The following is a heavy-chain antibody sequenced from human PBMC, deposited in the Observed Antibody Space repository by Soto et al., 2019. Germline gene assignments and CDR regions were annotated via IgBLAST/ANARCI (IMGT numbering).Heavy chain of an antibody. Sequence: ASVKVSCKASGYTFTRYDINWVRQATGQGLEWMGWMNPNSGNTGYAQKFQGRVTMTRNTSISTAYMELSSLRSEDTAVYYCARGYYGDSHDAFDIWGQGTMVTVSS. V-gene: IGHV1-8*01. CDR1: GYTFTRYD. D-gene: IGHD4-17*01. CDR2: MNPNSGNT. CDR3: ARGYYGDSHDAFDI. J-gene: IGHJ3*02.